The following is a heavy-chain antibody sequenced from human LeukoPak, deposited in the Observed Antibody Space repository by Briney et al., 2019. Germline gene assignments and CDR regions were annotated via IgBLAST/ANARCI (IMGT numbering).Heavy chain of an antibody. D-gene: IGHD2-21*01. Sequence: GGTPRLSCVASEFSFSSYGMNWVRQAPGKGLEWVSGISGSGGNTYYADSVKGRFTISRDNSKNTLFLQMNRLRPEDAAVYYCAKAPVTTCRGAYCYPFDYWGQGTLVTVSS. J-gene: IGHJ4*02. CDR1: EFSFSSYG. CDR3: AKAPVTTCRGAYCYPFDY. V-gene: IGHV3-23*01. CDR2: ISGSGGNT.